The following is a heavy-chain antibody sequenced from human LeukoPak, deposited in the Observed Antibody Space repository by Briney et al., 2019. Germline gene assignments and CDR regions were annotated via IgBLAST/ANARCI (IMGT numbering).Heavy chain of an antibody. CDR2: ISGSGGST. CDR1: GFTFSSYA. J-gene: IGHJ6*04. CDR3: AKRVVHDYYYYGMDV. V-gene: IGHV3-23*01. Sequence: GGSLRLSCAASGFTFSSYAMSWVRQAPGKGLEWVSAISGSGGSTYYADSVKGRFTISRDNSKNTLYLQMNSLRAEDTAVYYCAKRVVHDYYYYGMDVWGKGTTVTASS. D-gene: IGHD5/OR15-5a*01.